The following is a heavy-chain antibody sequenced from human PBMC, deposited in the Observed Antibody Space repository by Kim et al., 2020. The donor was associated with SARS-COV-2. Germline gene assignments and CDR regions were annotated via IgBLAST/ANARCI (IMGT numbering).Heavy chain of an antibody. V-gene: IGHV3-23*01. D-gene: IGHD3-9*01. CDR3: AKDLEGTRGYDTFVDC. J-gene: IGHJ4*02. CDR1: GFPFSNYA. CDR2: ISGHGSNT. Sequence: GGSLRLSCAASGFPFSNYAMSWVRQAPGKGLEWVSAISGHGSNTYYADSVKGRFTISRDKSKSMLFLQMNSLRGEDTAVYYCAKDLEGTRGYDTFVDCWGQGTLVTVSS.